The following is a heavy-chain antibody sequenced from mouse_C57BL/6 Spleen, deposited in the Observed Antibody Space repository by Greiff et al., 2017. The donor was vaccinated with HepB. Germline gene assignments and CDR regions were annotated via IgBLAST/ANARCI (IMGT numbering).Heavy chain of an antibody. CDR3: ARYGGLRLFDY. CDR1: GYTFTDYY. Sequence: VQLKHSGPELVKPGASVKISCKASGYTFTDYYMNWVKQSHGKSLEWIGDINPNNGGTSYNQKFKGKATLTVDKSSSTAYMELRSLTSEDSAVYYCARYGGLRLFDYWGQGTTLTVSS. D-gene: IGHD2-4*01. J-gene: IGHJ2*01. CDR2: INPNNGGT. V-gene: IGHV1-26*01.